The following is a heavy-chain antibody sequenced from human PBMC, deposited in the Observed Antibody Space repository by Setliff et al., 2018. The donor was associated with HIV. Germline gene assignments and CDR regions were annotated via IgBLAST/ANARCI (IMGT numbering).Heavy chain of an antibody. CDR3: ASRVLGYCRSTSCLNWFDP. Sequence: KSSETLSLTCTVSGASISGYYWSWIRQTPGKGLEWIGSIHGDGTTNHNPSLKSRVTISLDTPRNHFSLNLHSVTAADTAVYYCASRVLGYCRSTSCLNWFDPWGQGTLVTVSS. CDR1: GASISGYY. J-gene: IGHJ5*02. D-gene: IGHD2-2*01. CDR2: IHGDGTT. V-gene: IGHV4-4*08.